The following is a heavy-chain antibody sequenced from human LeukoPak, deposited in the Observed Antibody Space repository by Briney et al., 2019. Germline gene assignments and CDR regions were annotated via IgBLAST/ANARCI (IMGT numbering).Heavy chain of an antibody. CDR2: IYPGDSDT. CDR3: ARHPPRFSVAGTEEHPADY. Sequence: GESLKISCRGGGYSFTSYWIGWVRQMPGKGLEWMGIIYPGDSDTRYSPSFEGQVTISADKYISTAYLQWSSLKASDTAMYYCARHPPRFSVAGTEEHPADYWGQGTLVTVSS. V-gene: IGHV5-51*01. CDR1: GYSFTSYW. D-gene: IGHD6-19*01. J-gene: IGHJ4*02.